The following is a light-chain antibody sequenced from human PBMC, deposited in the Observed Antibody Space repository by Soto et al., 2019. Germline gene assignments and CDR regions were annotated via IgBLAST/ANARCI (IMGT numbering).Light chain of an antibody. Sequence: EMVMTQSPATLSVSPGERATLSCRASQSVSSKLAWYQQKPGQAPRLLIYDTSTRATGIPARFSGSGSGTEFTLTISSLQPEDLGVYYCQQYSEWPPFTFGQGTRLEIK. CDR1: QSVSSK. V-gene: IGKV3-15*01. CDR3: QQYSEWPPFT. J-gene: IGKJ5*01. CDR2: DTS.